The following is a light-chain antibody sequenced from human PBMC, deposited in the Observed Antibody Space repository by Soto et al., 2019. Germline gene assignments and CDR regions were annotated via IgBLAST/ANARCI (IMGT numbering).Light chain of an antibody. CDR1: QSISTW. CDR2: DAS. J-gene: IGKJ2*01. V-gene: IGKV1-5*01. CDR3: QHYNSNPYT. Sequence: DIQMTQSPSTLSASVGDRVTISCRASQSISTWLAWYQQKPGKPPKLLIYDASTLESGVPSRFSGRRSGTEFTLTINSLQPDDFATYYCQHYNSNPYTFGQGTMLEIK.